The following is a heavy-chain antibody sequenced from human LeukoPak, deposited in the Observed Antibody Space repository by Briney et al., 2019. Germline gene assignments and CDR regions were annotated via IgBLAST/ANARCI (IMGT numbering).Heavy chain of an antibody. CDR3: VADHPNYDY. J-gene: IGHJ4*02. V-gene: IGHV1-69*13. CDR1: GGTFSSYA. D-gene: IGHD5-24*01. CDR2: IIPIFGTA. Sequence: ASVKVSCKASGGTFSSYAISWVRQAPGQGLEWMGGIIPIFGTANYAQKFQGRVTITADESTSTAYMELSSLRSEDTAVYYCVADHPNYDYWGQGTLITVSP.